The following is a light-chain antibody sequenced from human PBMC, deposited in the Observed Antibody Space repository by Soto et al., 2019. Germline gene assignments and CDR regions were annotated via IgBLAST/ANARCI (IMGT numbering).Light chain of an antibody. CDR3: QYHGSSPIT. CDR2: AAS. V-gene: IGKV3-20*01. Sequence: IVMPQSPATLSVSPGERATLSCRPSQSVSSNLAWYQQKPGQAPRLLIFAASSRASGIPDRFSGSGSGTDFTLTISRLEPEDFALFYCQYHGSSPITFGQGTRLEIK. J-gene: IGKJ5*01. CDR1: QSVSSN.